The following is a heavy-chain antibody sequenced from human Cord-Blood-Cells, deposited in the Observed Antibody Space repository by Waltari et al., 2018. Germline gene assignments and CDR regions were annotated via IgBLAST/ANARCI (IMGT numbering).Heavy chain of an antibody. CDR2: IVVGSGNT. CDR1: GFTFTCPP. CDR3: AASRFYTDFWSGPDY. D-gene: IGHD3-3*01. Sequence: QMQLVQSGPEVKKPGTSVKVSCKASGFTFTCPPVQWVLQPRGQRLEWLGWIVVGSGNTNYAQKFQERVTITRDMSTSTAYMELSSLRSEDTAVYYCAASRFYTDFWSGPDYWGQGTLVTVSS. V-gene: IGHV1-58*01. J-gene: IGHJ4*02.